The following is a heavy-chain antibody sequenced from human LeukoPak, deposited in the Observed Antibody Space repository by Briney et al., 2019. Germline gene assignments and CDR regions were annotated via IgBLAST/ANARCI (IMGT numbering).Heavy chain of an antibody. Sequence: SETLSLTCAVSGYSISSGQYWGWIRQTPGKGLEWLGSIYHDGTPYYNPSLKSRTTLSVDTSKNQFSLNLTSVTAADTAIYYCAGVHRTGIIRDFWGQGMLVTVSS. V-gene: IGHV4-38-2*01. J-gene: IGHJ4*02. CDR1: GYSISSGQY. CDR2: IYHDGTP. CDR3: AGVHRTGIIRDF. D-gene: IGHD3-10*01.